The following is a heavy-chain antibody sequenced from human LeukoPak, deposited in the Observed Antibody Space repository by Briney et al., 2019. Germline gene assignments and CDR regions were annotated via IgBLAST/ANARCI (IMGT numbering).Heavy chain of an antibody. V-gene: IGHV3-66*02. Sequence: GGSLRLSCAASGFTVSSNYMSWVRQAPGKGLEWVSVIYSGGSTYYANSVKGRFTISRDNSKNTLYLQMNSLRAEDMAVYYCARGTDPYTPFDYWGQGTLVTVSS. CDR2: IYSGGST. CDR1: GFTVSSNY. D-gene: IGHD1-1*01. CDR3: ARGTDPYTPFDY. J-gene: IGHJ4*02.